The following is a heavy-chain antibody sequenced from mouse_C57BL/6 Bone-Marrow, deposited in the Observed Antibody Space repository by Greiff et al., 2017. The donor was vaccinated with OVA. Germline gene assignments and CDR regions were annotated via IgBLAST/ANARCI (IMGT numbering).Heavy chain of an antibody. CDR2: INPSSGYT. Sequence: QVQLQQSGADLARPGASVKMSCKASGYTFTSYTMHWVKQRPGQGLEWIGYINPSSGYTKYNQKFKDKATLTADKSSSTAYMQLSSLTSEDSAVYYCARLDYGSSEGWFAYWGQGTLVTVSA. V-gene: IGHV1-4*01. J-gene: IGHJ3*01. CDR3: ARLDYGSSEGWFAY. D-gene: IGHD1-1*01. CDR1: GYTFTSYT.